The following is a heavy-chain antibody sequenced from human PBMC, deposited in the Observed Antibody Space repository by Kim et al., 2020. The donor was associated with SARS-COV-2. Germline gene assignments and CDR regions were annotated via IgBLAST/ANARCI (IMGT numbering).Heavy chain of an antibody. CDR1: GYTFTSYA. Sequence: ASVKVSCKASGYTFTSYAMNWVRQAPGQGLEWMGWINTNTGNPTYAQGFTGRFVFSLDTSVSTAYLQISSLKAEDTAVYYCARDFFPPITIFGVVKSSFDYWGQGTLVTVSS. V-gene: IGHV7-4-1*02. D-gene: IGHD3-3*01. CDR2: INTNTGNP. J-gene: IGHJ4*02. CDR3: ARDFFPPITIFGVVKSSFDY.